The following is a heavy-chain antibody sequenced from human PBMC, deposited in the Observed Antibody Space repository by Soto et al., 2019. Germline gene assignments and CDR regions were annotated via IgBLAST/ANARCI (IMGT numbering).Heavy chain of an antibody. CDR2: ISYDGSNK. CDR3: ARDMGYYDSSGYSPDY. Sequence: QVQLVESGGGVVQPGRSLRLSCAASGFTFSSYAMHWVRQAPGKGLERVAVISYDGSNKYYADSVKGRFTISRDNSKNTLYLQMNSLRAEDTAEYYCARDMGYYDSSGYSPDYWGQGTLVTVSS. J-gene: IGHJ4*02. V-gene: IGHV3-30-3*01. D-gene: IGHD3-22*01. CDR1: GFTFSSYA.